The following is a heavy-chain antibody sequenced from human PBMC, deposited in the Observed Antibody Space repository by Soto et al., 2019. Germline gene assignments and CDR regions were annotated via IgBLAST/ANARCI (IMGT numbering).Heavy chain of an antibody. CDR2: IYYSGST. D-gene: IGHD3-22*01. CDR3: ARRREYYYDSSGYDY. V-gene: IGHV4-59*01. CDR1: GGSISSYY. J-gene: IGHJ4*02. Sequence: SETLSLTCTVSGGSISSYYWSWIRQPPGKGLEWIGYIYYSGSTNYNPSLKSRVTISVDTSKNQFSLKLSSVTAADTAVYYCARRREYYYDSSGYDYWGQGTLVTVSS.